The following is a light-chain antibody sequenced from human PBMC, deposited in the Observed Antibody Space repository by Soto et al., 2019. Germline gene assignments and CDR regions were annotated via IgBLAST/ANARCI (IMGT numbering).Light chain of an antibody. CDR3: PHYNNWPIT. J-gene: IGKJ5*01. Sequence: SVSPGEIATLSCRASQNVDNDLAWYQQTPGQAPRLLIYDVSTRATGVPARCSGSGSGTEFTLTISSLQAADFEVDHCPHYNNWPITFGQGTRLEIK. CDR1: QNVDND. CDR2: DVS. V-gene: IGKV3-15*01.